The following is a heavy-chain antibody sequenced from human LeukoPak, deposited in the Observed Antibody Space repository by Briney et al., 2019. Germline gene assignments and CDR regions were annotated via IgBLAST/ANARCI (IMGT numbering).Heavy chain of an antibody. CDR2: INPNSGGT. Sequence: ASVKVSCKASGYTFTGYYMHWVRQAPGQGLEWMGWINPNSGGTNYAQKFQGRVTMTRDTSISTAYMELSRLRSDDTAVYYCAREGGRNRYCSSTSCYLWFDPWGQGTLVTVSS. D-gene: IGHD2-2*01. J-gene: IGHJ5*02. V-gene: IGHV1-2*02. CDR3: AREGGRNRYCSSTSCYLWFDP. CDR1: GYTFTGYY.